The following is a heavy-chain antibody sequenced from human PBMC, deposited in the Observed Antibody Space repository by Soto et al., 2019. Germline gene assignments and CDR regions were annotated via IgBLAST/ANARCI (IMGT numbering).Heavy chain of an antibody. D-gene: IGHD3-22*01. CDR3: ARQKSPYYYDSSGYYYV. Sequence: GEALKISCKGSGYSFTSYWIGWGRQMPGKVLEWMGIIYPGDSDTRYSPSFQGQVTISADKSISTAYLQWSSLKASDTAMYYCARQKSPYYYDSSGYYYVWGQGXMVTV. V-gene: IGHV5-51*01. CDR2: IYPGDSDT. CDR1: GYSFTSYW. J-gene: IGHJ3*01.